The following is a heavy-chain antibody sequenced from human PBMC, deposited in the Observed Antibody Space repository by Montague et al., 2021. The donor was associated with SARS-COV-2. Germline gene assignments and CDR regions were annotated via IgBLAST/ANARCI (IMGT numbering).Heavy chain of an antibody. Sequence: SETLSLTCTVSGGSISSSNYYWDWIRQPPGKGLEWIGSIYDSGSTYYNPSLKSRVTISVDTSENHFSLKLSSVTAADTAVYYCARRGRKLLPVATTIGGFDIWGQGTMVTVSS. V-gene: IGHV4-39*02. CDR2: IYDSGST. J-gene: IGHJ3*02. D-gene: IGHD5-12*01. CDR1: GGSISSSNYY. CDR3: ARRGRKLLPVATTIGGFDI.